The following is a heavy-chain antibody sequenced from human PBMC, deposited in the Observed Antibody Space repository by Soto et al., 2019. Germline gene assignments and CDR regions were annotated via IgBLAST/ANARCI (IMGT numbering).Heavy chain of an antibody. CDR3: AHAYGGTSWPNDAFDV. V-gene: IGHV2-5*02. J-gene: IGHJ3*01. D-gene: IGHD2-2*01. Sequence: QITLKESGPTLVKPTQTLTLTCTFSGFSLSTDGVGVGWIRQPPGKALEWLALIYWDDDQRYSPSLKTRLTNHHGTPQNPVVPTMTKMDPVDTATYYCAHAYGGTSWPNDAFDVWGQGTVVTVSS. CDR2: IYWDDDQ. CDR1: GFSLSTDGVG.